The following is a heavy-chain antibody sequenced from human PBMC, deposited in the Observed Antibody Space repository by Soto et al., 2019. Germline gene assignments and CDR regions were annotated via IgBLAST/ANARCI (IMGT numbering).Heavy chain of an antibody. Sequence: EVQLVESGGGLIQPGGSLRLSCAASGFTVSSNYMSWVRQAPGKGLEWVSVIYSGGSTYYADSVKGRFTISRDNSKNTLYLQMNSLRAEDTAVYYCARGGVDLVLMMYATPPYYFDYWGQGTLVTVSS. CDR3: ARGGVDLVLMMYATPPYYFDY. CDR1: GFTVSSNY. J-gene: IGHJ4*02. D-gene: IGHD2-8*01. CDR2: IYSGGST. V-gene: IGHV3-53*01.